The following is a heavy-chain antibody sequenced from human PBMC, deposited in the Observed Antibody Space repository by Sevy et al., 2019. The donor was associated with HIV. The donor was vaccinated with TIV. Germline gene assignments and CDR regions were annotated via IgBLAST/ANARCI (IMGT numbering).Heavy chain of an antibody. J-gene: IGHJ3*02. D-gene: IGHD4-4*01. Sequence: SESLSLTCTVSGGSVSSGSYYWSWIRQPPGKGLEWIGYIYYSGSTNDNTSLKSRVTISVDTSKNQFSLKLSSVTAADTAVYYCARDNTVANDAFDIWGQGTMVTVSS. V-gene: IGHV4-61*01. CDR3: ARDNTVANDAFDI. CDR1: GGSVSSGSYY. CDR2: IYYSGST.